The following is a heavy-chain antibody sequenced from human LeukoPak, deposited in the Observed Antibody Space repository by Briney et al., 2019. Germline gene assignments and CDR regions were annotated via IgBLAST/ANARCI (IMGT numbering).Heavy chain of an antibody. CDR2: INPNSGGT. V-gene: IGHV1-2*04. CDR1: GYTFTGYY. D-gene: IGHD5-12*01. Sequence: ASVKVSCKASGYTFTGYYMHWVRQAPGQGLEWMGWINPNSGGTNYAQKFQGWVTMTGDTSISTAYMELSRLRSDDTAVYYCARVLSGYDSEADAFDIWGQGTMVTVSS. J-gene: IGHJ3*02. CDR3: ARVLSGYDSEADAFDI.